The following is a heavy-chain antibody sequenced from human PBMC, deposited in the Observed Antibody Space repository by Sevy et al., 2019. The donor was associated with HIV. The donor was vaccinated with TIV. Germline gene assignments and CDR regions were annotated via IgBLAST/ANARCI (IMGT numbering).Heavy chain of an antibody. Sequence: SETLSLTCTVSGGSISSYYWSWIRQPAGKGLEWIGRIYTSGSTNYNPSLKSRVTMSVDTSKNQFSLKLSSVTAADTAVYYCAREGFGITFGGTEYFQHWGQGTLVTVSS. D-gene: IGHD3-16*01. J-gene: IGHJ1*01. CDR2: IYTSGST. CDR1: GGSISSYY. CDR3: AREGFGITFGGTEYFQH. V-gene: IGHV4-4*07.